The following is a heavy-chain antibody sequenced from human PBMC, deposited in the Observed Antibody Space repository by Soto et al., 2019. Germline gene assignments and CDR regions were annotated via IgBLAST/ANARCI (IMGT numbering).Heavy chain of an antibody. CDR2: IFSNDEK. Sequence: QVTLKESGPVLVKPTETLTLTCTVSGFSLSNARMGVSWIRQPPGKALEWLAHIFSNDEKSYSTSLKSRLTISKDTSKSQVVLTMTNMDPVDTATYYCARTSNPRGVVPAWPYPFDYWGQGTLVTVSS. CDR3: ARTSNPRGVVPAWPYPFDY. D-gene: IGHD2-21*02. CDR1: GFSLSNARMG. V-gene: IGHV2-26*01. J-gene: IGHJ4*02.